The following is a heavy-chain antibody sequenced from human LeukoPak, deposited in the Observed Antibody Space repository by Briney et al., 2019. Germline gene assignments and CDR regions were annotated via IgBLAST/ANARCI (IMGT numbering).Heavy chain of an antibody. V-gene: IGHV3-30*04. D-gene: IGHD6-19*01. J-gene: IGHJ4*02. Sequence: GGSLRLSCAASGFTFSSYAMHWVRQAPGKGLEWVAVISYDGSNKYYADSVKGRFTISRDNSKNTLYLQMNSLRAEDTAVYYCAKGQWLASGWGQGTLVTVSS. CDR1: GFTFSSYA. CDR3: AKGQWLASG. CDR2: ISYDGSNK.